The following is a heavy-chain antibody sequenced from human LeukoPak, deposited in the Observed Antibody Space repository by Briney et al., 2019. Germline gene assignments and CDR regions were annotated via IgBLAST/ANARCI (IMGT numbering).Heavy chain of an antibody. CDR1: GFTFSSYA. Sequence: GGSLRLSCAASGFTFSSYAMHWLRQAPGKGLEWVAVISYDGSNKYYADSVKGRFTISRDNSKNTLYLQMNSLRAEDTAVYYCALELDVWGQGTTVTVSS. J-gene: IGHJ6*02. V-gene: IGHV3-30-3*01. CDR3: ALELDV. CDR2: ISYDGSNK.